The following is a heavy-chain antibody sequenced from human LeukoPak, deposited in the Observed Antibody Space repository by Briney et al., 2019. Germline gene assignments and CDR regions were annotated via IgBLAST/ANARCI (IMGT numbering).Heavy chain of an antibody. CDR1: GGSISSGSYY. J-gene: IGHJ4*02. CDR2: IYTSGST. D-gene: IGHD1-26*01. V-gene: IGHV4-61*02. Sequence: SETLSLTCTVSGGSISSGSYYWSWIRQPAGKGLEWIGRIYTSGSTNYNPSLKSRVTISVDTSKNQFSLKLSSVTAADTAVYYCARVVVGATWFDYWGQGTLVTVSS. CDR3: ARVVVGATWFDY.